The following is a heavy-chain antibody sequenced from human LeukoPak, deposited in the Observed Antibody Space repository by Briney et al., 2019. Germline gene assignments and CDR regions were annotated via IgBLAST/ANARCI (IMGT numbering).Heavy chain of an antibody. Sequence: GSLRLSCAASGFTFSDHWMTWVRQAPGKRLEWVANIKEDGSGKYYADSVKGRFTVSRDNAKNSLSLQMNSLEAEDTAVYYCARHIPRGNNYFDCWGQGTLVTVSS. CDR1: GFTFSDHW. CDR3: ARHIPRGNNYFDC. CDR2: IKEDGSGK. D-gene: IGHD1/OR15-1a*01. J-gene: IGHJ4*02. V-gene: IGHV3-7*01.